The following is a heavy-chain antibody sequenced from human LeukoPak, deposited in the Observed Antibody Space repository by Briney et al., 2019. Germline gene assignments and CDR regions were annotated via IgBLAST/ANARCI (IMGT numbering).Heavy chain of an antibody. V-gene: IGHV1-69*04. CDR3: ARDSALPATYYYDSSGYYVDY. J-gene: IGHJ4*02. CDR2: IIPILGIA. CDR1: GGTFSSYA. D-gene: IGHD3-22*01. Sequence: SVKVSCKASGGTFSSYAISWVRQAPGQGLEWMGRIIPILGIANCAQKFQGRVTITADKSTSTAYMELSSLRSEDTAVYYCARDSALPATYYYDSSGYYVDYWGQGTLVTVSS.